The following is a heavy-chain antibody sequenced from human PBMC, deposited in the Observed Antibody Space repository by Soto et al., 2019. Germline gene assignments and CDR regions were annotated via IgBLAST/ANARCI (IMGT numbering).Heavy chain of an antibody. V-gene: IGHV1-46*03. D-gene: IGHD3-3*01. CDR3: ARDVTITIFGVAHNWFDP. CDR1: GYTFTSYY. Sequence: ASVKVSCKASGYTFTSYYMHWVRQAPGQGLEWMGIINPSGGSTSYAQKFQGRVTMTRDTSTSTVYMELSSLRSEDTAVYYCARDVTITIFGVAHNWFDPWGQGTLVTVSS. CDR2: INPSGGST. J-gene: IGHJ5*02.